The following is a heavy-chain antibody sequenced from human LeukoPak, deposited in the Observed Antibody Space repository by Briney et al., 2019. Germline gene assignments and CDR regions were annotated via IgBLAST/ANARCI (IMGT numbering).Heavy chain of an antibody. V-gene: IGHV3-23*01. D-gene: IGHD6-19*01. CDR2: ISGSGGST. CDR3: ARSSGWYVGDY. Sequence: GGSLRLSCAASGFTFSSDAMSWVRQAPGKGLEWVSAISGSGGSTYYADSVKGRFTISRDNAKNSLYLQMNSLRAEDTALYYCARSSGWYVGDYWGQGTLVTVSS. CDR1: GFTFSSDA. J-gene: IGHJ4*02.